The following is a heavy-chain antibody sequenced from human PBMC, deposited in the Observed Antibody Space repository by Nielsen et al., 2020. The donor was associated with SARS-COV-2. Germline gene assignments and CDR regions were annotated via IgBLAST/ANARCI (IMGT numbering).Heavy chain of an antibody. Sequence: GESLKISCAASGFTFSSYWMSWVRQAPGKGLEWVANIKQDGSEKYYVDSVKGRFTISRDNAKNSLYLQMNSLRAEDTAVYYCARDWWFGDPTSVGMDVWGQGTTVTVSS. V-gene: IGHV3-7*01. CDR2: IKQDGSEK. J-gene: IGHJ6*02. CDR3: ARDWWFGDPTSVGMDV. D-gene: IGHD3-10*01. CDR1: GFTFSSYW.